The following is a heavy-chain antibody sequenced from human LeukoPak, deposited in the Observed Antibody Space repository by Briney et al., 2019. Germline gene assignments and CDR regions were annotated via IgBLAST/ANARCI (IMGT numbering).Heavy chain of an antibody. D-gene: IGHD6-19*01. V-gene: IGHV4-34*01. CDR3: ARAKEMYSSGWPYYYCYMDV. J-gene: IGHJ6*03. CDR1: GGSFSGYY. Sequence: SETLSLTCAVYGGSFSGYYWSWIRQPPGKGLEWIGEINHSGSTNYNPSLKSRVTISVDTSKNQFSLKLSSVTAADTAVYYCARAKEMYSSGWPYYYCYMDVWGKGTTVTISS. CDR2: INHSGST.